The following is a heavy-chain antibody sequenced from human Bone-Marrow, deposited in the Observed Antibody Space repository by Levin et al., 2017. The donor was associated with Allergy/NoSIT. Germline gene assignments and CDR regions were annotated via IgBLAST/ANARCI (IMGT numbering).Heavy chain of an antibody. J-gene: IGHJ4*02. Sequence: GGSLRLSCAASGFTFSSYGMHWVRQAPGKGLEWVAVIWYDGSNKYYADSVKGRFTISRDNSKNTLYLQMNSLRAEDTAVYYCARASYCSGGSCYSGYFDYWGQGTLVTVSS. CDR3: ARASYCSGGSCYSGYFDY. CDR1: GFTFSSYG. V-gene: IGHV3-33*01. CDR2: IWYDGSNK. D-gene: IGHD2-15*01.